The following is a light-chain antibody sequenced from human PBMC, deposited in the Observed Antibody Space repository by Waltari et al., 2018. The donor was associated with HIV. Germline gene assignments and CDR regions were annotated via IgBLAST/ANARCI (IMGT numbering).Light chain of an antibody. Sequence: SYVLTQPPSISVAPGKTAKITCAGKNIGNRDVHWYQQKPGQAPSLVIFDDDDRPSGIPERCSGSNSDNTATLTINRVEVGDEGDYYCQVWDSGSDHVFGSGTTVTVL. J-gene: IGLJ1*01. CDR1: NIGNRD. CDR2: DDD. CDR3: QVWDSGSDHV. V-gene: IGLV3-21*01.